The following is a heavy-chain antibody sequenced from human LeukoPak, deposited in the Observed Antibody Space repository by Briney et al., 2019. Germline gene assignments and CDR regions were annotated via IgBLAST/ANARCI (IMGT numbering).Heavy chain of an antibody. Sequence: SETLSLTCTVSGGSISSHYWSWIRQPPGKGLEWIGYIYYSGSTNYNPSLKSRVTISVDTSKNQFSLKLSSVTAADTAVYYCARQYSGYDDYWGQGTLVTVSS. J-gene: IGHJ4*02. V-gene: IGHV4-59*08. D-gene: IGHD5-12*01. CDR2: IYYSGST. CDR1: GGSISSHY. CDR3: ARQYSGYDDY.